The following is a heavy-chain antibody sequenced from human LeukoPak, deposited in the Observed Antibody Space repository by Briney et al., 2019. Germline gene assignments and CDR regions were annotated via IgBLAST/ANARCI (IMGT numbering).Heavy chain of an antibody. J-gene: IGHJ5*02. CDR2: IIPILGIA. CDR1: GGTFSSYA. D-gene: IGHD3-9*01. CDR3: ARAARYYDILTGFNWFDP. Sequence: SVKVSCKASGGTFSSYAISWVRQAPGQGLEWMGRIIPILGIANYAQKFQGRVTITADKSTSTAYMELSSLRSEDTAVYYCARAARYYDILTGFNWFDPWGQGTLVTVSS. V-gene: IGHV1-69*04.